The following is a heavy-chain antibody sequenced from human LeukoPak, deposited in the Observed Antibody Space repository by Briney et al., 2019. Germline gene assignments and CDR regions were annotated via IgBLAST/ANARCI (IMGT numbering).Heavy chain of an antibody. CDR1: GFTFNSYW. D-gene: IGHD2-15*01. CDR3: ARALESDIVVVVAAPGTFDY. Sequence: GGSLRLSCAASGFTFNSYWMHWVRQAPGKGLVWVSRINSGGSSTSYVDSVKGRFTISRDNAKNTLYLQMNSLRAEDTAVYYCARALESDIVVVVAAPGTFDYWGQGTLVTVSS. J-gene: IGHJ4*02. V-gene: IGHV3-74*01. CDR2: INSGGSST.